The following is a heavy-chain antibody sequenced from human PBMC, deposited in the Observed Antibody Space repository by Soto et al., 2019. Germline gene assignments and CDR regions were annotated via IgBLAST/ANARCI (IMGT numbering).Heavy chain of an antibody. CDR1: GLTFNRYW. J-gene: IGHJ5*02. Sequence: GGSLRLSCAASGLTFNRYWIHWVRHAPGEGLVWASHINTDGSNTNYADSVKGRFTISRDNAKSTLFLQMNSLRDEDTAVYYCAREFCSGGNCYTYYFDPWGQGIPVTVSS. D-gene: IGHD2-15*01. V-gene: IGHV3-74*01. CDR3: AREFCSGGNCYTYYFDP. CDR2: INTDGSNT.